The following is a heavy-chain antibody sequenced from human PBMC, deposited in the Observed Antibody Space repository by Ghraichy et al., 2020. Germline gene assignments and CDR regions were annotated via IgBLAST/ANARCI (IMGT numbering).Heavy chain of an antibody. Sequence: SETLSLTCAVYGGSFSGYYWSWIRQPPGKGLEWIGEINHSGSTNYNPSLKSRVTISVDTSKNQFSLKLSSVTAADTAVYYCARGRNLRVISRTSHYYGMDVWGQGTTVTVSS. CDR1: GGSFSGYY. CDR3: ARGRNLRVISRTSHYYGMDV. J-gene: IGHJ6*02. CDR2: INHSGST. V-gene: IGHV4-34*01. D-gene: IGHD3-22*01.